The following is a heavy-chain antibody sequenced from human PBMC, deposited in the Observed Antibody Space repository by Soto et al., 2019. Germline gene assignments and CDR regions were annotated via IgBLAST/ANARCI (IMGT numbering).Heavy chain of an antibody. CDR3: AKDSWAIFGVPAGEYYAMDV. Sequence: GGSLRLSCVASGFTFENYAMSWVRQAPGKGLEWVSAISGSGGTTYYSDSVKGRFTISGDNSKNTVYLQMNDLRVEDAAEYFCAKDSWAIFGVPAGEYYAMDVWGQGTTVTVSS. D-gene: IGHD3-3*01. V-gene: IGHV3-23*01. CDR1: GFTFENYA. CDR2: ISGSGGTT. J-gene: IGHJ6*02.